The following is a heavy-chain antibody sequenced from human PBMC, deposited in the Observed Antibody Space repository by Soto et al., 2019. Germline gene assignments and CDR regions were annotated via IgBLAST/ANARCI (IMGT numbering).Heavy chain of an antibody. V-gene: IGHV1-18*01. CDR1: GYTFTSYG. CDR2: ISAYNGNT. D-gene: IGHD1-26*01. J-gene: IGHJ3*02. Sequence: ASVKVSCKASGYTFTSYGISWVRQAPGQGLEWMGWISAYNGNTNYAQKLQGRVTMTIDTPTSTAYMELRSLRSDDSAVYYCARVGLDNDAFDIWGQGTMVTVSS. CDR3: ARVGLDNDAFDI.